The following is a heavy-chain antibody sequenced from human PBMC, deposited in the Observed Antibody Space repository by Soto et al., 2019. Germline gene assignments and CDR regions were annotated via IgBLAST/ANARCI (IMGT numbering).Heavy chain of an antibody. J-gene: IGHJ1*01. CDR2: IYSGGST. V-gene: IGHV3-66*01. Sequence: LSLTCTVSGGSISSYYWSWIRQPPGKGLEWVSVIYSGGSTYYADSVKGRFTISRDNSKNTLYLQMNSLRADDTAVYYCARDFVHGDHPEYFQHWGQGTLVTVSS. CDR3: ARDFVHGDHPEYFQH. CDR1: GGSISSYY. D-gene: IGHD4-17*01.